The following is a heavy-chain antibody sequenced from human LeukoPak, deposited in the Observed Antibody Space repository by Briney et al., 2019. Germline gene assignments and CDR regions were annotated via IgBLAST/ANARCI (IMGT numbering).Heavy chain of an antibody. D-gene: IGHD3-10*01. J-gene: IGHJ6*03. CDR2: IFTSGSA. CDR3: AREGKITMVRGVIRYYYMDV. CDR1: GGSISSGSYY. Sequence: SQTLSLTCTVSGGSISSGSYYWSWIRQPAGKGLEWIGRIFTSGSAKYNPSLKSRVTISVDTSKNQFSLKLSSVTAADTAVYYCAREGKITMVRGVIRYYYMDVWGKGTTVTVSS. V-gene: IGHV4-61*02.